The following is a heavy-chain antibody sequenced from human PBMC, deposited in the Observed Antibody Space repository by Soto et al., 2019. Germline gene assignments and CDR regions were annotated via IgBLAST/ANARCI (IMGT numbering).Heavy chain of an antibody. Sequence: VLLKVSCKASGYTFTSYDINWVRQATGQGLEWMGWMNPNSGNTGYAQKFQGRVTMTRNTSISTAYMELSSLRSEDTAVYYCERWLRIKYYDESTQLLPYGMDVWGQGTTVTVSS. CDR2: MNPNSGNT. CDR3: ERWLRIKYYDESTQLLPYGMDV. CDR1: GYTFTSYD. J-gene: IGHJ6*02. V-gene: IGHV1-8*01. D-gene: IGHD3-3*01.